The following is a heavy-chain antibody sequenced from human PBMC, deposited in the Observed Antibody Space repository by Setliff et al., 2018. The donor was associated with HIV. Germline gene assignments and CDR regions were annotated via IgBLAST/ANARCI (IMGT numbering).Heavy chain of an antibody. CDR2: ISHSGTT. CDR3: ARAPYSSSSYFDY. D-gene: IGHD6-6*01. Sequence: PSETLSLTWGVHGGPFNIFFWSWVRQAPGKGLEWIGDISHSGTTNYNPSLESRVTISVDTSKNQFSLELSSVTAADTAVYYCARAPYSSSSYFDYWGQGTLVTVSS. V-gene: IGHV4-34*01. CDR1: GGPFNIFF. J-gene: IGHJ4*02.